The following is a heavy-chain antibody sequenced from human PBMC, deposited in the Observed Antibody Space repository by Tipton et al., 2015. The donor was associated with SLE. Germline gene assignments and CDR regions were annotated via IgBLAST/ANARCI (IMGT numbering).Heavy chain of an antibody. J-gene: IGHJ4*02. CDR2: IKSKADGGTT. Sequence: SLRLSCTVSGFTFTNAWMSWVRQAPGQGLEWVGRIKSKADGGTTDYVATVKGRFTKSRDDSKNTLYLQMNSLKTEDTAVYYCIPRGYSGYWGQGTLVTVSS. V-gene: IGHV3-15*01. D-gene: IGHD5-12*01. CDR3: IPRGYSGY. CDR1: GFTFTNAW.